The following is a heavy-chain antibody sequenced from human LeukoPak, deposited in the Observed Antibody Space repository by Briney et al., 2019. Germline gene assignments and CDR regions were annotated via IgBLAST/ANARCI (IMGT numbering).Heavy chain of an antibody. CDR1: GYSISSGNY. V-gene: IGHV4-38-2*02. CDR2: IYYSGST. J-gene: IGHJ4*02. CDR3: AKGATVSMIVVVTTGLSSYYFDY. Sequence: SETLSLTCSVSGYSISSGNYWGWIRLPPGKGRQWIGSIYYSGSTYYNPSLKSRVTMSVDTSKNQFSLKVTSVTAADTAVYYCAKGATVSMIVVVTTGLSSYYFDYWGQGTLVTVSS. D-gene: IGHD3-22*01.